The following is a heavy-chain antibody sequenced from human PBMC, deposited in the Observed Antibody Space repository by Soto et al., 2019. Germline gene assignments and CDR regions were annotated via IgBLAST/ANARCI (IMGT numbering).Heavy chain of an antibody. CDR3: ARGRLQLWYPFDY. J-gene: IGHJ4*02. D-gene: IGHD5-18*01. CDR2: IYYSGST. Sequence: SETLSLTCTVSGGSISSYYWSWIRQPPGKGLEWIGYIYYSGSTNYNPSLKSRITVSVDTSKNQFSLKLSSVTAADTAVYYCARGRLQLWYPFDYWGQGTLVTVS. V-gene: IGHV4-59*01. CDR1: GGSISSYY.